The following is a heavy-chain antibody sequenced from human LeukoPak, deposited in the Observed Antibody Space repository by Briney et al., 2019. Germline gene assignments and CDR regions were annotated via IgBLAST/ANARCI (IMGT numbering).Heavy chain of an antibody. Sequence: GALRLSCTASRFAVDEHGMSWVRQVPGKGLEWVSGINWSGGSTGYADPLRGRFTISRDNAKNSLYLQMDSLRAEDTALYYCARAPITSPFYFDYWGQGTLVTVSS. D-gene: IGHD3-10*01. J-gene: IGHJ4*02. CDR3: ARAPITSPFYFDY. CDR1: RFAVDEHG. V-gene: IGHV3-20*04. CDR2: INWSGGST.